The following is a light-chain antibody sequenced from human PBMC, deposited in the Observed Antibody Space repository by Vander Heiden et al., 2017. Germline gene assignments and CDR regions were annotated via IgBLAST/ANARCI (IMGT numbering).Light chain of an antibody. CDR3: YSTDSSGNHRV. J-gene: IGLJ2*01. CDR2: GDT. V-gene: IGLV3-10*01. CDR1: ALPKEY. Sequence: SYELTHPPSVSVSPGQTARITCSGDALPKEYACWYQQKSGQAPALVIYGDTKRPSGIPERFSGSRSGTMATLTISGAKVEDEADYYCYSTDSSGNHRVFGGGTKLTVL.